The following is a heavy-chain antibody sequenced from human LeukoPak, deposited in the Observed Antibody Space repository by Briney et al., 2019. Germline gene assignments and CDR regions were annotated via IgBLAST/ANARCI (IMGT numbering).Heavy chain of an antibody. CDR2: ISAYNGNT. Sequence: ASVKVSCKASGYTFTSYGISWVLQAPGQGLEWMGWISAYNGNTNYAQNLQGRVTMTTDTSTSTAYMELRSLRSDDTAAYYCARDPEATVVTPVDYWGQGTLVTVSS. CDR1: GYTFTSYG. CDR3: ARDPEATVVTPVDY. D-gene: IGHD4-23*01. J-gene: IGHJ4*02. V-gene: IGHV1-18*01.